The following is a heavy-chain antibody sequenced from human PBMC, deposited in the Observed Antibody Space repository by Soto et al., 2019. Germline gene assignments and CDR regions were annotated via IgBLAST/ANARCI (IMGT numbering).Heavy chain of an antibody. J-gene: IGHJ5*02. Sequence: QVQLVQSGAKVKKPGSSVKVSCKASGGTFSSYTISWVRQAPGQGLEWMGRIIPILGIANYAQKFQGRVTITADKSTSTAYMELSSLRSEDTAVYYCASESASSSWFDPWGQGTLVTVSS. CDR3: ASESASSSWFDP. D-gene: IGHD6-6*01. CDR2: IIPILGIA. V-gene: IGHV1-69*02. CDR1: GGTFSSYT.